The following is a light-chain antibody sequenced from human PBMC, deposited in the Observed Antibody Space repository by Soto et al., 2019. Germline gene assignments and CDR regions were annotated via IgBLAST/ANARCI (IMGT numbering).Light chain of an antibody. V-gene: IGKV3-15*01. CDR1: HIVISN. CDR3: QQYNNWPPYT. J-gene: IGKJ2*01. Sequence: EIVMTQSPATLSVSPGERATLSCRASHIVISNLALYQQKPLQTPRLLIYVASTRATDIPARFSGSGSGTDFTLTISSLQSEDFAVYYCQQYNNWPPYTFCQGTKLEIK. CDR2: VAS.